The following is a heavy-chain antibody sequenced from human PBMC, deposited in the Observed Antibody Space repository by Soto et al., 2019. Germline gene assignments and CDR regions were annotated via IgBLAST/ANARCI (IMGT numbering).Heavy chain of an antibody. CDR3: ARSSIAAGLGYYYCGMDV. CDR2: IIPIFGTA. Sequence: QVQLVQSGAEVKKPGSSVKVSCKASGGTFSSYTISWVRQAPGQGLEWMGGIIPIFGTANYAQKFQGRVTITADESTSTAYMELSSLRSEDTAVYYCARSSIAAGLGYYYCGMDVWGQGTTVTVSS. J-gene: IGHJ6*02. V-gene: IGHV1-69*12. D-gene: IGHD6-13*01. CDR1: GGTFSSYT.